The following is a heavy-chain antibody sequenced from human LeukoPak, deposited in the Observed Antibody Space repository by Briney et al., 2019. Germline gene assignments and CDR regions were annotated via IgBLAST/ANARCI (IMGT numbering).Heavy chain of an antibody. D-gene: IGHD1-26*01. J-gene: IGHJ4*02. CDR1: GFIFSTYW. Sequence: GGSLRLSCAASGFIFSTYWMTWVRQAPGKGLEWVSIIYSGGNTYYADSVKGRFTVSRDNSKNTLYLQMNSLRAEDTAVYYCARVIVGTTTRLDYFDYWGQGTLVTVSP. CDR3: ARVIVGTTTRLDYFDY. V-gene: IGHV3-66*01. CDR2: IYSGGNT.